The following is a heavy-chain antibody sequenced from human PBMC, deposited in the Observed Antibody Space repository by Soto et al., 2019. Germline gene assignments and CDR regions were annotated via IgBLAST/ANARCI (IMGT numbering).Heavy chain of an antibody. CDR3: ARDIAAAGTNWFDP. V-gene: IGHV1-69*01. J-gene: IGHJ5*02. Sequence: SVEPSCKASGVTYSGYVIGWARQSQGQGLEWMGGIIPIFGTANYAQKFQGRVTITADESTSTACMELSSLRSEDTAVYYCARDIAAAGTNWFDPWGQGTLVTVSS. CDR2: IIPIFGTA. CDR1: GVTYSGYV. D-gene: IGHD6-13*01.